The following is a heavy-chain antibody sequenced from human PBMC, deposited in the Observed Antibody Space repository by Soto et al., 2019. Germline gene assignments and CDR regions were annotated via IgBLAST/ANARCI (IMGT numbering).Heavy chain of an antibody. CDR3: ARGFLDIVVVPAATDTNWFDP. J-gene: IGHJ5*02. Sequence: ASVKVSCKASGYTFTRSGISWVRQAPGQGLEWLGWINPDNGNTNYAQHLQGRVSLTTDTSTSTAYMELSSLRSEDTAVYYCARGFLDIVVVPAATDTNWFDPWGQGTLVTVS. CDR1: GYTFTRSG. D-gene: IGHD2-2*03. V-gene: IGHV1-18*01. CDR2: INPDNGNT.